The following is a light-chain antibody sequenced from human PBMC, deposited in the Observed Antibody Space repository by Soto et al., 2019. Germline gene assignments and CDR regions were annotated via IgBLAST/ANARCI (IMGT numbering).Light chain of an antibody. V-gene: IGKV3-11*01. CDR2: DAS. Sequence: EIVLTQYPATLSLSPGESATLSCRASQSISSYLAWYQQKPGQAPRLLLYDASNRATGIPARFSGSGSGTDFTLTISSLEPEDFALYYCQQRSNWPLTFGPGTKVDIK. CDR3: QQRSNWPLT. CDR1: QSISSY. J-gene: IGKJ3*01.